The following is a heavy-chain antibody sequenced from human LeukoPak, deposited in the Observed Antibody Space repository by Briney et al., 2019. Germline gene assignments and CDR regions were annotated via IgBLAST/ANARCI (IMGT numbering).Heavy chain of an antibody. D-gene: IGHD2-2*01. CDR2: ISGNNGNT. V-gene: IGHV1-18*01. Sequence: VSVKVSCKASGYTITSFGINWVRQAPGQGLESMGWISGNNGNTNYAQKFRGRVTMTTDTSTSTAYMELRSLRSDDTAVYYCARGSVVVSGAFDYWGQGTLVTVSS. CDR3: ARGSVVVSGAFDY. CDR1: GYTITSFG. J-gene: IGHJ4*02.